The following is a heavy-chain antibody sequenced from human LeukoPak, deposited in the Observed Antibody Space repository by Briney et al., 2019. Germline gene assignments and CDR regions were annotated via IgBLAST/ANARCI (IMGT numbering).Heavy chain of an antibody. J-gene: IGHJ4*02. V-gene: IGHV3-23*01. CDR1: GFAFSNYG. CDR2: VSVSGGST. CDR3: AKVFFMDY. Sequence: GGSLRLSCAASGFAFSNYGMSWVRQAPGKGLEWVGAVSVSGGSTNYADSVKGRFTISRDNSKNALYLQMNSLRAEDTAVYYCAKVFFMDYWGQGTLVTVSS. D-gene: IGHD2-8*01.